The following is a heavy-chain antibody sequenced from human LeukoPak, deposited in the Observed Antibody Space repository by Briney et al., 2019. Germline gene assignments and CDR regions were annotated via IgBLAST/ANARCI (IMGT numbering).Heavy chain of an antibody. J-gene: IGHJ3*01. CDR2: ISYDGGDK. CDR1: GFTFSSYS. V-gene: IGHV3-30*04. Sequence: PGGSLRLSCTASGFTFSSYSMHWVRQAPGKGLEWVAVISYDGGDKYSADSVKGRFTISRDNSKNTLYLQMNSLRAEDTAVYYCAKDYYGSGSFWGQGTMVTVSS. D-gene: IGHD3-10*01. CDR3: AKDYYGSGSF.